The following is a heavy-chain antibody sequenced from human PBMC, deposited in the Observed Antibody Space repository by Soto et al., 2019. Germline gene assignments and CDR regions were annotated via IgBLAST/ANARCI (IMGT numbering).Heavy chain of an antibody. Sequence: QLQLQESGPGLVKPSETLSLTCSVSGGSISSSSFHWGWIRQPPGQGLEWIGSISDVGNTYYNPSLKSRVSISEDTSENKVSLKLRSVTAADTAVYYCARQDVLRDFVDAFDIWGRGTLVTVSS. CDR1: GGSISSSSFH. CDR3: ARQDVLRDFVDAFDI. V-gene: IGHV4-39*01. CDR2: ISDVGNT. J-gene: IGHJ3*02. D-gene: IGHD3-9*01.